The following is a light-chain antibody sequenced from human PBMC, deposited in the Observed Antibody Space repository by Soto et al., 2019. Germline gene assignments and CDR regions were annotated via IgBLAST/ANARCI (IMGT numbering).Light chain of an antibody. CDR2: SNN. J-gene: IGLJ7*01. CDR1: RSNIGSNY. CDR3: AACDDRLSGPV. Sequence: QSVLTQPPSASGTPGQRVTISCSGSRSNIGSNYVYWYQQLPGTAPKLLIYSNNQRPSGVPDRFSGSKSGTSASLAISGLRYDDEADYYCAACDDRLSGPVFGGGTKLTVL. V-gene: IGLV1-47*02.